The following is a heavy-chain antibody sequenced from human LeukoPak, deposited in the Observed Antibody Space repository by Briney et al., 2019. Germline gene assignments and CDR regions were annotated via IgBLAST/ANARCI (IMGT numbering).Heavy chain of an antibody. CDR1: GFTFSSYS. J-gene: IGHJ4*02. D-gene: IGHD3-22*01. Sequence: PGGSLRLSCAASGFTFSSYSMSWVRQAPGKGLEWVSYISSSSSTIYYADSVKGRFTISRDNAKNSLYLQMNSLRAEDTAVYYCARESYDSSGYYYGYWGQGTLVTVSS. V-gene: IGHV3-48*01. CDR3: ARESYDSSGYYYGY. CDR2: ISSSSSTI.